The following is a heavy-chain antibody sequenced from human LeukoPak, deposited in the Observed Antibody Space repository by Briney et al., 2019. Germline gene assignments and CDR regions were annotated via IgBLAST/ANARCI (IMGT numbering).Heavy chain of an antibody. D-gene: IGHD3-3*01. V-gene: IGHV4-39*07. CDR2: IFYSGST. Sequence: SETLSLTCTVSSGSISTSNYYWGWVRQPPGKALEWIGNIFYSGSTYYSPSLKSRVTISLDTSRNQFSLKLNSVTAADTAVYYCARDREKGLTNMDVWGKGTTVTVSS. CDR3: ARDREKGLTNMDV. J-gene: IGHJ6*03. CDR1: SGSISTSNYY.